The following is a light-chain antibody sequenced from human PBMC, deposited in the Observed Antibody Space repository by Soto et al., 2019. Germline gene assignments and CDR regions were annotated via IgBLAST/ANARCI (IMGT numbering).Light chain of an antibody. CDR2: DTD. CDR3: ASWDDSLNGYV. V-gene: IGLV1-44*01. Sequence: QPVLTQSPSASGAPGQRVTISCSGSSSNIGSNTVNWYQQLPGTAPKLLIYDTDQRPSGVPDRFSGSKSGTSASLAISGLQSEDEADYYCASWDDSLNGYVFGTGTKVTVL. J-gene: IGLJ1*01. CDR1: SSNIGSNT.